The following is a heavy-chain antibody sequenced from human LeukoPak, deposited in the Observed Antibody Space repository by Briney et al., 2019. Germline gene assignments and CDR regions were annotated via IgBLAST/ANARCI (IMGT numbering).Heavy chain of an antibody. CDR2: INGRGGII. J-gene: IGHJ4*02. V-gene: IGHV3-11*04. CDR1: GFTVSSNY. Sequence: GGSLRLSCAASGFTVSSNYMSWVRQAPGKGLEWLSHINGRGGIINYADSVKGRFTISRDNARNSLDLHMSSLGAEDTAVYYCAREGDGSRYYFDYWGQGILVTVSS. D-gene: IGHD2-21*01. CDR3: AREGDGSRYYFDY.